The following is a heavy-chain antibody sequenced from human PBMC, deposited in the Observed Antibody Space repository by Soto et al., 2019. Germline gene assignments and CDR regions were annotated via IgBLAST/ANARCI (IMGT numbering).Heavy chain of an antibody. J-gene: IGHJ4*02. CDR3: ARADSVPMQWLVLPNDY. V-gene: IGHV1-3*01. Sequence: ASVKVSCKASGYTFTSYAMHWVRQAPGQRLEWMGWINAGNGNTKYSQKFQGRVIITRDTSASTAYMELSSLRSEDTAVYYCARADSVPMQWLVLPNDYWGQGTLVTVSS. D-gene: IGHD6-19*01. CDR1: GYTFTSYA. CDR2: INAGNGNT.